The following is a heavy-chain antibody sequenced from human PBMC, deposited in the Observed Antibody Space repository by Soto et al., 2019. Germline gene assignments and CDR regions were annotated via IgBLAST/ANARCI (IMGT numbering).Heavy chain of an antibody. CDR1: GFALSNYN. D-gene: IGHD3-9*01. Sequence: GGSLRLSCAASGFALSNYNMNWVRQAPGKGLEWISYINSGGSTIFHPSTVHYADAVKGRFTISRDNAKNSLYLQMDSLGAEDTAVYYCASYPSGYFDWLLFSGPHAPYYYYGMDVWGQGTTVTVSS. J-gene: IGHJ6*02. CDR2: INSGGSTIFHPSTV. V-gene: IGHV3-48*01. CDR3: ASYPSGYFDWLLFSGPHAPYYYYGMDV.